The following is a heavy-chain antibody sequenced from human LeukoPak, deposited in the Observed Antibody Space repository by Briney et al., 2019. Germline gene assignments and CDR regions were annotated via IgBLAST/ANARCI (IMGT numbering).Heavy chain of an antibody. CDR1: GFTFSSYS. V-gene: IGHV3-21*01. J-gene: IGHJ6*03. CDR3: ARKGGDIVLMVYAISHYYMDV. CDR2: ISSSSSSI. Sequence: GGSLRLSCAASGFTFSSYSMSWVRQAPGKGLEWFSAISSSSSSIYYADSVKGRFTISRDNAKNSLYLQMNSLRAEDTAVYYCARKGGDIVLMVYAISHYYMDVWGKGTTVSVSS. D-gene: IGHD2-8*01.